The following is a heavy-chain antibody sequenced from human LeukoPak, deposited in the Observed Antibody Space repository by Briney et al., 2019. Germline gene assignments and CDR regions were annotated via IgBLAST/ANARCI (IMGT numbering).Heavy chain of an antibody. Sequence: GGSLRLSCAASGFTFSNAWMSWVRRAPGKGLEWVGRIKSKTDGGTTDYAAPVKGRFTISRDDSKNTLYLQMNSLKTEDTAVYYCTTDPNTLYYYDSSGYVPNFDYWGQGTLVTVSS. CDR1: GFTFSNAW. J-gene: IGHJ4*02. CDR3: TTDPNTLYYYDSSGYVPNFDY. V-gene: IGHV3-15*01. D-gene: IGHD3-22*01. CDR2: IKSKTDGGTT.